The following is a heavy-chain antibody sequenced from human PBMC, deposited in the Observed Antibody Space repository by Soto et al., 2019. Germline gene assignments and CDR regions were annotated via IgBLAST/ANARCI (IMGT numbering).Heavy chain of an antibody. Sequence: SETLSLTCTVSGGSISSYYWSWIRQPPGKGLEWIGYIYYIGSTNYNPSLKSRVTISVDTSKNQFSLKLSSVTAADTAVYYCARDGYGGFDYWGQGTLVTVSS. CDR2: IYYIGST. CDR3: ARDGYGGFDY. D-gene: IGHD5-12*01. J-gene: IGHJ4*02. CDR1: GGSISSYY. V-gene: IGHV4-59*01.